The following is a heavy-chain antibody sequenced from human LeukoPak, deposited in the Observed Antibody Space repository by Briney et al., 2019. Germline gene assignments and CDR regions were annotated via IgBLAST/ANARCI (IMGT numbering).Heavy chain of an antibody. J-gene: IGHJ4*02. Sequence: GGSLRLSCAASGFTVSSNYMSWVRQAPGKGLEWVSVIYSGGSTYYADSVKGRFTISRDNSKNTLYLQMNSLRAEDTAVYYCARDVYSSSWSGDYWGQGTLVTVSS. D-gene: IGHD6-13*01. V-gene: IGHV3-53*01. CDR2: IYSGGST. CDR1: GFTVSSNY. CDR3: ARDVYSSSWSGDY.